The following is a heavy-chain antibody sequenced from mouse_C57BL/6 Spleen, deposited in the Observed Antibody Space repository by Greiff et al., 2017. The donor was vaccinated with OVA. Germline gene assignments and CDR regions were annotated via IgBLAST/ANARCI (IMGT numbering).Heavy chain of an antibody. D-gene: IGHD2-5*01. J-gene: IGHJ4*01. CDR3: ARIRAYYSNYQDYYAMDY. V-gene: IGHV8-8*01. Sequence: QVTLKVSGPGILQPSQTLSLTCSFSGFSLSTFGMGVGWIRQPSGKGLEWLAHIWWDDDKYYNPALKSRLTISTDTFKNQVVIKIAEVDTADTATDYCARIRAYYSNYQDYYAMDYWGQGTSVTVSA. CDR2: IWWDDDK. CDR1: GFSLSTFGMG.